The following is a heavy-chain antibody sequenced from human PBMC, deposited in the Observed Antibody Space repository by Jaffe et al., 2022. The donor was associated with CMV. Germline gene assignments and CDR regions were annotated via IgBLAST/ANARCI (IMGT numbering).Heavy chain of an antibody. D-gene: IGHD5-18*01. CDR2: IYHSGST. CDR1: GGSISSSNW. V-gene: IGHV4-4*02. J-gene: IGHJ5*02. Sequence: QVQLQESGPGLVKPSGTLSLTCAVSGGSISSSNWWSWVRQPPGKGLEWIGEIYHSGSTNYNPSLKSRVTISVDKSKNQFSLKLSSVTAADTAVYYCASRGGGYSYGSGYNWFDPWGQGTLVTVSS. CDR3: ASRGGGYSYGSGYNWFDP.